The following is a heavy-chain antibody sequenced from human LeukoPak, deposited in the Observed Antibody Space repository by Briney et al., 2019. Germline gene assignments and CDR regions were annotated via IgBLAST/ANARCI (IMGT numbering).Heavy chain of an antibody. CDR3: ARMKEGHGDYFDY. CDR2: INHSGST. CDR1: GGSFSGYY. V-gene: IGHV4-34*01. J-gene: IGHJ4*02. D-gene: IGHD4-17*01. Sequence: SETLSLTCAVYGGSFSGYYWSWIRQPPGKGLEWIGEINHSGSTNYNPSLKSRVTISVDTSKNQFSLKLSSVTAADTAVYYCARMKEGHGDYFDYWGQETLVTVSS.